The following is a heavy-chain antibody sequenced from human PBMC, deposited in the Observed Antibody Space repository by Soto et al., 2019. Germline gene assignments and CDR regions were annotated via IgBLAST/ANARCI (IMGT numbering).Heavy chain of an antibody. CDR3: AKDSWYFDL. CDR2: IDTSGHST. CDR1: GFVFTNFW. V-gene: IGHV3-74*01. J-gene: IGHJ4*02. Sequence: SLSCEASGFVFTNFWMHWVRHVPGKGLVWVARIDTSGHSTNYAESVKGRFTISRDNAKNTVSLQMNSLRVEDTGVYYCAKDSWYFDLWSQGSQVTVSS. D-gene: IGHD6-13*01.